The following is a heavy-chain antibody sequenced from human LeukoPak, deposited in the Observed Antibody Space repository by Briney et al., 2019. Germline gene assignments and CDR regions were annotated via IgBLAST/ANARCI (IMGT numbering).Heavy chain of an antibody. CDR1: GGSFSGYY. Sequence: SETLSLTCAVYGGSFSGYYWSWIRQPPGKGLEWIGEINHSGSTNYNPSLKSRVTISVDTSKNQFSLKLSSVTAADTAVYYCAGGRLEAVAGPIHFDYWGREPWSPSPQ. CDR2: INHSGST. CDR3: AGGRLEAVAGPIHFDY. D-gene: IGHD6-19*01. V-gene: IGHV4-34*01. J-gene: IGHJ4*02.